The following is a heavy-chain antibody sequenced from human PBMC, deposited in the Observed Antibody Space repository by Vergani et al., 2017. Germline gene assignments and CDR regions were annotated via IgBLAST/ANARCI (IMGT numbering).Heavy chain of an antibody. D-gene: IGHD3-3*01. CDR3: ARDGNTIFGVVIDYYYMDV. CDR1: GGTFSSYA. CDR2: IIPIFGTA. Sequence: QVQLVQSGAEVKKPGSSVKVSCKASGGTFSSYAISWVRQAPGQGLGWMGGIIPIFGTANYAQKFQGRVTITADESTSTAYMELSSLRSEDTAVYYCARDGNTIFGVVIDYYYMDVWGKGTTVTVSS. J-gene: IGHJ6*03. V-gene: IGHV1-69*12.